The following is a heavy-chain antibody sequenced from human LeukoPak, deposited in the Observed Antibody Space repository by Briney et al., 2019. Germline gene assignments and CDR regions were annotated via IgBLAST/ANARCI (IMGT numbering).Heavy chain of an antibody. CDR2: IYSGGST. J-gene: IGHJ3*02. Sequence: GGSLRLSCAASGFTVSSNYMSWVRQAPGKGLEWDSVIYSGGSTYYADSVKGRFTISRDNSKNTLYLQMNSLRAEDTAVYYCAKDTAHYDSSGFDAFDIWGQGTMVTVSS. D-gene: IGHD3-22*01. V-gene: IGHV3-53*01. CDR3: AKDTAHYDSSGFDAFDI. CDR1: GFTVSSNY.